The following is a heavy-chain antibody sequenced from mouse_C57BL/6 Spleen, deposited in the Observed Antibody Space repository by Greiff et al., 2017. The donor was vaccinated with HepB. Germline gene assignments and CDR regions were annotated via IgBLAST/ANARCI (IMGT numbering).Heavy chain of an antibody. Sequence: QVQLQQSGAELVKPGASVKISCKASGYAFSSYWMNWVKQRPGKGLEWIGQIYPGDGDTNYNGKFKGKATLTADKSSSTAYMQLSSLTSEDSAVYFCARWGDDYSPFAYWGQGTLVTVSA. V-gene: IGHV1-80*01. CDR3: ARWGDDYSPFAY. J-gene: IGHJ3*01. CDR1: GYAFSSYW. CDR2: IYPGDGDT. D-gene: IGHD2-4*01.